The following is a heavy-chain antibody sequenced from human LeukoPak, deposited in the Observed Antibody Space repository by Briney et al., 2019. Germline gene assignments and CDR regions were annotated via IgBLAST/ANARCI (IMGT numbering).Heavy chain of an antibody. D-gene: IGHD2-2*01. Sequence: SVKVSCKASGGTFSSYAISWVRQAPGQGLEWMGGISPIFGTANYAQKFQGRVTITADESTSTAYMELSSLRSEDTAVYYCARGLGCSSTSCPPNWFDPWGQGTLVTVSS. CDR3: ARGLGCSSTSCPPNWFDP. V-gene: IGHV1-69*01. J-gene: IGHJ5*02. CDR2: ISPIFGTA. CDR1: GGTFSSYA.